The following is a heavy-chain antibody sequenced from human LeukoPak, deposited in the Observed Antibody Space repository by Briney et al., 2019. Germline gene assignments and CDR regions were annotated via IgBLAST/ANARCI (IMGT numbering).Heavy chain of an antibody. Sequence: GESLKISCQLSGYTFGTYWIGWVRQMPGKGLEWMGIIYPGDSDTRYSPSFQGQVTISADKSISTAYLQWSSLKASDTAMYYCARHVGSDFWSGFRAYYYMDVWGKGTTVTVSS. CDR1: GYTFGTYW. CDR3: ARHVGSDFWSGFRAYYYMDV. V-gene: IGHV5-51*01. J-gene: IGHJ6*03. D-gene: IGHD3-3*01. CDR2: IYPGDSDT.